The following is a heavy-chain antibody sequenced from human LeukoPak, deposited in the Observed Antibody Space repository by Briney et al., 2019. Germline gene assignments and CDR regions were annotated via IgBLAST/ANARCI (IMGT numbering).Heavy chain of an antibody. Sequence: GASVKVSCKTSAYSFSNYGFNRVRQAPGQGLEWMGWISAYNGNTKHAQKLQGRFTMSTDTSTSTAYMELRSLTSDDTAVYYCARDLDGSGSYYTDYWGQGTLVTVSS. D-gene: IGHD3-10*01. V-gene: IGHV1-18*01. J-gene: IGHJ4*02. CDR1: AYSFSNYG. CDR3: ARDLDGSGSYYTDY. CDR2: ISAYNGNT.